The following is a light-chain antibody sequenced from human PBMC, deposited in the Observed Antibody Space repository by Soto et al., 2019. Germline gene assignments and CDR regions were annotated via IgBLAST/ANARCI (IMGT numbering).Light chain of an antibody. J-gene: IGLJ1*01. CDR2: AVS. CDR1: SRDVGGQNY. Sequence: QSVLTQPPSASGSPGQSVAISCTGTSRDVGGQNYVSWYQQHPGKTPKLIIYAVSNRPSGAPDRFSGSKSGNTASLTISGLQAEDEADYYCCSHAGNNNYVFGTGTKLTVL. V-gene: IGLV2-8*01. CDR3: CSHAGNNNYV.